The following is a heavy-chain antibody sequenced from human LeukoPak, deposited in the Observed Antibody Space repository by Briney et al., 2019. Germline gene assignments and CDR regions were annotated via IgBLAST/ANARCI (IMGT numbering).Heavy chain of an antibody. CDR2: IYTSGST. CDR1: GGSISSGSYY. Sequence: SETLSLTCTVSGGSISSGSYYWSWIRQPAGKGLEWIGRIYTSGSTNYNPSLKSRVTISVDTSKNQFSLKLSSVTAADTAVYYCARVADYYDSSGAFDAFDIWGQGTMVTVSS. CDR3: ARVADYYDSSGAFDAFDI. D-gene: IGHD3-22*01. J-gene: IGHJ3*02. V-gene: IGHV4-61*02.